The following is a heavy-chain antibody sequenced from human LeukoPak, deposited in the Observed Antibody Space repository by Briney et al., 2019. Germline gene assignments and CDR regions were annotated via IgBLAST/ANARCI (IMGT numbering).Heavy chain of an antibody. D-gene: IGHD3-22*01. J-gene: IGHJ4*02. CDR2: ISTGGST. CDR3: ARNDYYDSSGLDY. V-gene: IGHV3-53*01. Sequence: GGSLRLSCAASGLTVSRHYMTWVRQAPGKGLEWLSVISTGGSTNYADSVKGRFTISRDSSKNTLFLQMNSLRADDTAVYYCARNDYYDSSGLDYWGQGTLVTVSS. CDR1: GLTVSRHY.